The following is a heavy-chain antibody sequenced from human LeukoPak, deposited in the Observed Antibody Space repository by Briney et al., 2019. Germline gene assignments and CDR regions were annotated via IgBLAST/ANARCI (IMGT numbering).Heavy chain of an antibody. Sequence: GGSPRLSCAASGFTFSSYWMHWVRQAPGKGLVWVSRIHPDGSSTTYADSVKGRFTISRDNAKNTLYLQMNSLRAEDTAVYYCARERAAGFDYWGQGTLVTVSS. J-gene: IGHJ4*02. CDR1: GFTFSSYW. CDR3: ARERAAGFDY. V-gene: IGHV3-74*01. D-gene: IGHD6-13*01. CDR2: IHPDGSST.